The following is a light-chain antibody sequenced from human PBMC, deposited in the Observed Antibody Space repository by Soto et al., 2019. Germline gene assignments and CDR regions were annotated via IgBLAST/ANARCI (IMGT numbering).Light chain of an antibody. CDR3: SSYTSSSTS. Sequence: QFVLTQPASVSGSPGQSVTISCPGTSSDVGGYNYVSWYQQHPGKAPKLMIYDVSNRPSGVSNRFSGSKSANMASLTISGLQAEDEADYYCSSYTSSSTSLGTGTKATVL. CDR1: SSDVGGYNY. V-gene: IGLV2-14*01. J-gene: IGLJ1*01. CDR2: DVS.